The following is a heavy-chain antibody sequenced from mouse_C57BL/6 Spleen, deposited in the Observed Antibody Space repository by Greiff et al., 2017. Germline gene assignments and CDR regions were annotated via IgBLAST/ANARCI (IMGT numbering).Heavy chain of an antibody. J-gene: IGHJ1*03. CDR3: ARPFYGPYWYFDV. CDR2: ISSGSSTI. Sequence: EVKLVESGGGLVKPGGSLKLSCAASGFTFSDYGMHWVRQAPEKGLEWVAYISSGSSTIYYADTVKGRFTISRDNAKNTLFLQMTSLRSEDTAMYYCARPFYGPYWYFDVWGTGTTVTVSS. V-gene: IGHV5-17*01. CDR1: GFTFSDYG. D-gene: IGHD2-10*01.